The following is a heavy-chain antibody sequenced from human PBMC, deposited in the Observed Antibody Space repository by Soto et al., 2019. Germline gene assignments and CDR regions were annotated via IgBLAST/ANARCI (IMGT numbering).Heavy chain of an antibody. CDR1: GYSFTSYW. V-gene: IGHV5-51*01. CDR3: ARADYGDYAFDAFDI. J-gene: IGHJ3*02. D-gene: IGHD4-17*01. Sequence: PGESLKISCTGSGYSFTSYWIGWVRQMPGKGLEWMGIIYPGDSDTRYSPSFQGQVTISADKSISTAYLQWSSLKASDTAMYYCARADYGDYAFDAFDIWGQGTMVTVSS. CDR2: IYPGDSDT.